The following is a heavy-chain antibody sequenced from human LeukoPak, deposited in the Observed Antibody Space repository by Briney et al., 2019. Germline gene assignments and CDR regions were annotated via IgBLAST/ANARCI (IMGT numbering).Heavy chain of an antibody. V-gene: IGHV3-66*01. CDR3: ARGSPGTYYDILTGYSAGDFDY. Sequence: TGGSLRLSCASSGFTVSSNYRSVGRQAPGKGLERASVIYGGCSTYYTPSVKGRVTISRDNSKNTLYLQMNSLRAEDTAVYYCARGSPGTYYDILTGYSAGDFDYWGQGTLVTVSS. CDR1: GFTVSSNY. CDR2: IYGGCST. J-gene: IGHJ4*02. D-gene: IGHD3-9*01.